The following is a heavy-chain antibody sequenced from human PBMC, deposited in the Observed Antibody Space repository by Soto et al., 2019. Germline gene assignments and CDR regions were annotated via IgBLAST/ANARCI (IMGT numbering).Heavy chain of an antibody. V-gene: IGHV4-34*01. J-gene: IGHJ5*02. CDR1: GGSFSGYY. D-gene: IGHD3-10*01. Sequence: SETLSLTCAVYGGSFSGYYWSWIRRPPGKGLEWIGEINHSGRTNYNPSIKSRVTISVDTSKNQFSLKLSSVTAAETAVYYCARWASKLLWFGEFINNWFDPWGQGTLVTVSS. CDR2: INHSGRT. CDR3: ARWASKLLWFGEFINNWFDP.